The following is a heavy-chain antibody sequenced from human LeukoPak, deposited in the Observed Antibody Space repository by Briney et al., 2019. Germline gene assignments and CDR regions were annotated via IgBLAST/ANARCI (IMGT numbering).Heavy chain of an antibody. CDR3: ARDAEQWLFAFDI. V-gene: IGHV3-48*03. CDR1: GFTFSSYE. CDR2: ISSSGSTI. Sequence: PGGSLRLSRAASGFTFSSYEMNWVRQAPGKGLEWVSYISSSGSTIYYADSVKGRFTISRDNAKNSLYLQMNSLRAEDTAVYYCARDAEQWLFAFDIWGQGTMVTVSS. D-gene: IGHD6-19*01. J-gene: IGHJ3*02.